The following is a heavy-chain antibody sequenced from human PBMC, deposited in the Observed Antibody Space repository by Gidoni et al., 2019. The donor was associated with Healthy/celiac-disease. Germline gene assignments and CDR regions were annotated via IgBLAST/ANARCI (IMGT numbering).Heavy chain of an antibody. CDR2: IWYDGSNK. Sequence: QVQLVESGGGVVQPGRSLRLSCAASGFTFSSYGMHWVRQAPGKGLEWVAVIWYDGSNKYYADSVKGRFTISRDNSKNTLYLQMNSLRAEDTAVYYCARDHSSGHYGVDYWGQGTLVTVSS. D-gene: IGHD6-19*01. CDR3: ARDHSSGHYGVDY. J-gene: IGHJ4*02. V-gene: IGHV3-33*01. CDR1: GFTFSSYG.